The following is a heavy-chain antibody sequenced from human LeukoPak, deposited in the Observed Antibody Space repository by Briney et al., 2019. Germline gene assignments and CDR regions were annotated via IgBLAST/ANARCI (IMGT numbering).Heavy chain of an antibody. CDR2: ISSSSSYI. J-gene: IGHJ4*02. D-gene: IGHD3-22*01. V-gene: IGHV3-21*01. Sequence: GGSLRLSCAASGFTFSSYSMNWVRQAPGKGLEWVSSISSSSSYIYYADSVKGRFTISRDNAKNSLYLQMNSLRAEDTAVYYCARDSSIVVVLDYWGQGTLVTVSS. CDR1: GFTFSSYS. CDR3: ARDSSIVVVLDY.